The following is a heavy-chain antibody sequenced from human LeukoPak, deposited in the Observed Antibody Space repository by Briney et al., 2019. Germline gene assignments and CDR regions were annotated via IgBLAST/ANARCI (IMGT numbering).Heavy chain of an antibody. Sequence: SETLSLTCTVSGGSISSYYWSWIRQPPGKGLEWIGYIYYSGSTNYNPSLKSRVTISVDTSKNQFSLKLSSVTAADTAVYYCARHSSGYYYYYYGMDVWGQGTTVTVSS. V-gene: IGHV4-59*01. CDR1: GGSISSYY. CDR3: ARHSSGYYYYYYGMDV. CDR2: IYYSGST. D-gene: IGHD3-22*01. J-gene: IGHJ6*02.